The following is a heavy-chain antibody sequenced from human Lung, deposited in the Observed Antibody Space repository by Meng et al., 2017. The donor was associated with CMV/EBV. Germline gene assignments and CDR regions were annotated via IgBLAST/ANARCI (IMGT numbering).Heavy chain of an antibody. Sequence: LXCAASGFTFGDYAMHWVRQVPGKGLEWVSGITYKSGSTGYADSVKGRFAISRDNARNSLYLQMNNLRAEDTALYYCAKDFYSTSLYYFDYWGQGTXVTVSS. J-gene: IGHJ4*02. CDR1: GFTFGDYA. V-gene: IGHV3-9*01. D-gene: IGHD2-2*01. CDR2: ITYKSGST. CDR3: AKDFYSTSLYYFDY.